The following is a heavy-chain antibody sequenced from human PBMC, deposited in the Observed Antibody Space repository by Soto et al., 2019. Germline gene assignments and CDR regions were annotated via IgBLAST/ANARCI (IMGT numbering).Heavy chain of an antibody. Sequence: QAHLVQSGAELKKPGSSVRVSCKASGDTFSSYTINWVRQAPGLGLEWMGRTIPILSMSNYALKFQGRLTITADKSTSTAYMELSSLRSEDTAMYYCATSYGSGSQAFDDWGQGALVTVSS. CDR3: ATSYGSGSQAFDD. J-gene: IGHJ4*02. CDR2: TIPILSMS. V-gene: IGHV1-69*02. D-gene: IGHD3-10*01. CDR1: GDTFSSYT.